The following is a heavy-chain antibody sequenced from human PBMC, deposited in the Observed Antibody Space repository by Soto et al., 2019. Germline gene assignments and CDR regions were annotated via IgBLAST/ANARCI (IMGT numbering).Heavy chain of an antibody. CDR2: MNAYNGNI. J-gene: IGHJ3*01. Sequence: ASVKVSCKASGFIFTDYGFSWVRQAPGQGLEWVAWMNAYNGNINYAQTFQGRVTLTIGTSTSTAYMDLRSLRADDTPVFHCARSSVVPHGFGVWGQGTLVTVSS. CDR3: ARSSVVPHGFGV. V-gene: IGHV1-18*04. CDR1: GFIFTDYG. D-gene: IGHD3-10*01.